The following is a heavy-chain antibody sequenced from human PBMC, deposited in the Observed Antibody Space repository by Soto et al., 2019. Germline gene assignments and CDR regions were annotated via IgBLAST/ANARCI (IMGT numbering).Heavy chain of an antibody. CDR1: GDSFSKYT. CDR3: ARGRGLYNSGRSQLDS. CDR2: IIPRFGTT. D-gene: IGHD1-26*01. V-gene: IGHV1-69*01. Sequence: QVQLVQSGAEVEKPGSSVRVSCKASGDSFSKYTVNWVRQAPRQGLAWMGGIIPRFGTTNYAPTLQDRVTITADESMNTVYMELSSLRSEDTALYYCARGRGLYNSGRSQLDSWGQGTLVTVSS. J-gene: IGHJ4*02.